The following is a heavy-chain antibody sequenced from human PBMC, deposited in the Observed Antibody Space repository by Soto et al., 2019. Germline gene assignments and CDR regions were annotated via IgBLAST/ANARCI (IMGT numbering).Heavy chain of an antibody. CDR1: GGTFSSYA. V-gene: IGHV1-69*13. CDR2: IIPIFGTA. Sequence: SVKVSCKASGGTFSSYAISWVRQAPGQGLEWMGGIIPIFGTANYAQKFQGRVTITADESTSTAYMELSSLRSEDTAVYYCARTYYYDSSGLDTTEYLQHWGKGTRVTVPS. D-gene: IGHD3-22*01. J-gene: IGHJ1*01. CDR3: ARTYYYDSSGLDTTEYLQH.